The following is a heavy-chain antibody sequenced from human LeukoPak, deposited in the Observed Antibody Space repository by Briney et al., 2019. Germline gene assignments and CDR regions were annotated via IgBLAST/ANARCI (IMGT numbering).Heavy chain of an antibody. CDR1: GGSISSSSYY. D-gene: IGHD5-12*01. J-gene: IGHJ6*03. CDR3: AREYSGYDFKVGYYYYMDV. Sequence: SETLSLTCTVSGGSISSSSYYWGWIRQPPGKGLEWIGRIYYSGSTYYNPSLKSRVTISVDTSKNQFSLKLSSVTAADTAVYYCAREYSGYDFKVGYYYYMDVWGKGTTVTDSS. V-gene: IGHV4-39*02. CDR2: IYYSGST.